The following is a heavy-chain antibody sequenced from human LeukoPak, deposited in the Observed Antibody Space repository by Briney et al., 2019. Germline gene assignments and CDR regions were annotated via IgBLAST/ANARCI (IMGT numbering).Heavy chain of an antibody. CDR1: GYTFTGYY. CDR2: INPNSGGT. CDR3: ARDRGIQLWERYYYYYMDV. Sequence: ASVKVSXKASGYTFTGYYMHWVRQAPGQGLEWIGWINPNSGGTNYAQKFQGRVTMTRDTSISTAYMELSRLRSDDTAVYYCARDRGIQLWERYYYYYMDVWGKGTTVTVSS. V-gene: IGHV1-2*02. D-gene: IGHD5-18*01. J-gene: IGHJ6*03.